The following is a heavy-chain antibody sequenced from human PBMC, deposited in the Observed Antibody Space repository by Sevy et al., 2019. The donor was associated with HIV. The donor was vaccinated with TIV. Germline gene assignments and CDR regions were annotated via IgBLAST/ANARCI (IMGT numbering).Heavy chain of an antibody. V-gene: IGHV3-7*01. D-gene: IGHD3-22*01. CDR1: GFTFSSYW. Sequence: GGSLRLSCAASGFTFSSYWMSWVRQAPGKGLEWVANIKQDGSEKYYVDSVKGRLTISRDNAKNSLYLQMNSLRAEDTAVYYCARGDTMIVVVTDDAFDIWGQGTMVTVSS. J-gene: IGHJ3*02. CDR3: ARGDTMIVVVTDDAFDI. CDR2: IKQDGSEK.